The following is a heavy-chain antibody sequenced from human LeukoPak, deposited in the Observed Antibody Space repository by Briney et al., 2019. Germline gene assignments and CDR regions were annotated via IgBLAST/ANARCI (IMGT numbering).Heavy chain of an antibody. Sequence: GGSPRLSCAASGFTFSSYGMHWVRQAPGKGLEWVAVISYDGSNKYYADSVKGRFTISRDNSKNTLYLQMNSLRAEDTAVYYCAKDLRSSSCYWGQGTLVTVSS. V-gene: IGHV3-30*18. CDR2: ISYDGSNK. D-gene: IGHD6-13*01. J-gene: IGHJ4*02. CDR3: AKDLRSSSCY. CDR1: GFTFSSYG.